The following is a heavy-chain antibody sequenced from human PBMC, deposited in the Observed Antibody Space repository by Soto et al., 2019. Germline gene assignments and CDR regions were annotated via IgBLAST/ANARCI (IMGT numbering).Heavy chain of an antibody. J-gene: IGHJ4*02. D-gene: IGHD6-19*01. CDR2: IIPIFGTA. Sequence: SVKVSCKAPGGTFSSYAISWVRQAPGQGLEWMGGIIPIFGTANYAQKFQGRVTITADESTSTAYMELSSLRSEDTAVYYCARAAYSSGGGFDYWGQGTLVTVSS. V-gene: IGHV1-69*13. CDR1: GGTFSSYA. CDR3: ARAAYSSGGGFDY.